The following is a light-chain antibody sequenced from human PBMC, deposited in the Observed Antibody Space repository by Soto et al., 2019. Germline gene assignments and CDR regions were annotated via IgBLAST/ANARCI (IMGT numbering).Light chain of an antibody. J-gene: IGKJ2*01. CDR2: AAS. V-gene: IGKV1-39*01. CDR1: QRITTY. CDR3: QQSYSTPYT. Sequence: DIQMTQSPSSLSASVGDRVTITCRASQRITTYLHWYQKKPGKAPKLLIYAASSLQSGVPSRFSGSGSGTDFTLPISSLQPEDFATYYCQQSYSTPYTVGQGTDLEIK.